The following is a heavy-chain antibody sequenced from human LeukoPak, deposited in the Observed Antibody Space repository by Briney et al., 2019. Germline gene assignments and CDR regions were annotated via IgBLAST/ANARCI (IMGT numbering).Heavy chain of an antibody. Sequence: GGSLRLSCAASGFTFSSYGMHWVRQAPGKGLEWVAVISYDGSNKYYADSVKGRFTISRDNSKNTLYLQMNSLRAEDTAVYYCAKERASLDYWGQGTLVTVSS. J-gene: IGHJ4*02. V-gene: IGHV3-30*18. CDR2: ISYDGSNK. CDR3: AKERASLDY. CDR1: GFTFSSYG.